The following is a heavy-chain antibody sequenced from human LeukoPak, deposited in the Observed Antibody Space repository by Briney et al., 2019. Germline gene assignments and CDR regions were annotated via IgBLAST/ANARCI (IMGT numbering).Heavy chain of an antibody. V-gene: IGHV1-58*02. CDR1: GFTFRTSG. Sequence: SVKVSCKASGFTFRTSGMHWVRQARGQRLAWIGWIVVANGNTDYAQKFQERVTITRDMSTSTAYMELSSLTSEDTAVYYCVADLPNYYDRRYFQHWGQGTLVTVSS. J-gene: IGHJ1*01. CDR2: IVVANGNT. D-gene: IGHD3-22*01. CDR3: VADLPNYYDRRYFQH.